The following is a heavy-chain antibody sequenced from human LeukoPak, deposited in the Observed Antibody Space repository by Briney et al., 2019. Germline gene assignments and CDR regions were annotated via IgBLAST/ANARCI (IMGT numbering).Heavy chain of an antibody. J-gene: IGHJ3*01. CDR1: GFTFNTYW. D-gene: IGHD3-16*01. CDR2: IKRNRSST. Sequence: GGSLRLSCVASGFTFNTYWMHWVRQAPGKGRMSVTGIKRNRSSTGYAESVKGQFTACRDNAKNTLYLQMNSRRAKNTALYYCARLRAPEADLGGQGTIVTVSA. V-gene: IGHV3-74*01. CDR3: ARLRAPEADL.